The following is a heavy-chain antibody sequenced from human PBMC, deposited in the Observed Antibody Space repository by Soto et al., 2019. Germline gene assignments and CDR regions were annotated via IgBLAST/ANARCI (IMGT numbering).Heavy chain of an antibody. J-gene: IGHJ4*02. CDR1: GGSISSSNW. Sequence: SETLSLTCAVSGGSISSSNWWSWVRQPPGKGLEWIGEIYHSGSTNYNPSLKSRVTISVDKSKNQFSLKLSSVTAADTAVYYCARSGSGYDPSFDYWGQGTLVTVSS. D-gene: IGHD5-12*01. CDR2: IYHSGST. CDR3: ARSGSGYDPSFDY. V-gene: IGHV4-4*02.